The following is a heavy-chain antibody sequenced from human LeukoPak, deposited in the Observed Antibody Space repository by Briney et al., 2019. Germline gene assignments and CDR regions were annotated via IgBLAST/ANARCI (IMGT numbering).Heavy chain of an antibody. Sequence: ASVKVSCKASGYTFTSYGISWVRQAPGQGLEWMGWISAYNGNTNYAQKLQGRVTMTTDTSTSTAHMELRSLRSDDTAVYYCAVSAPEYDSSGGVFDYWGQGTLVTVSS. V-gene: IGHV1-18*01. CDR1: GYTFTSYG. J-gene: IGHJ4*02. CDR3: AVSAPEYDSSGGVFDY. D-gene: IGHD3-22*01. CDR2: ISAYNGNT.